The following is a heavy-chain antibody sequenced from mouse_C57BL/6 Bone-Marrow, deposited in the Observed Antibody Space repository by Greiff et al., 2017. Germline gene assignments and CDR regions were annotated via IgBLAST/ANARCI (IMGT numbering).Heavy chain of an antibody. CDR2: ISSGSSTI. D-gene: IGHD1-1*01. J-gene: IGHJ3*01. V-gene: IGHV5-17*01. CDR3: ARPYYGSSFAY. CDR1: GFTFSDYG. Sequence: EVQLVESGGGLVKPGGSLKLSCAASGFTFSDYGMHWVRQAPEKGLEWVAYISSGSSTIYYADTVKGRFTISRDNAKNTLFLQMTSLRSEDTAMYYCARPYYGSSFAYWGQGTLVTVSA.